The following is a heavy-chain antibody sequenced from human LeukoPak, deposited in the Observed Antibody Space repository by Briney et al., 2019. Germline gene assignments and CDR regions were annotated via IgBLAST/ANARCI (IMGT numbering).Heavy chain of an antibody. CDR2: IYGDGST. J-gene: IGHJ3*02. CDR1: AFTVSTNY. D-gene: IGHD4-11*01. CDR3: AGINYRAFSI. Sequence: PGGSLRLSCVASAFTVSTNYMIWVRQAPGKGLEWVSLIYGDGSTYYADSVKGRVTISRDNSKNTVFLQMNSLRAEDTALYYCAGINYRAFSIWGQGTMVTVSS. V-gene: IGHV3-66*01.